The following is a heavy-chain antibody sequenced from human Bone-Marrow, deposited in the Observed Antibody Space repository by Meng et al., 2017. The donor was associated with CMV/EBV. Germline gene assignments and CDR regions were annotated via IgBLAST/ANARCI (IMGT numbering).Heavy chain of an antibody. J-gene: IGHJ4*02. Sequence: SETLSLTCPVSGYSISSGNYWGWIRQSPGKGLEWLGGIYHRGTTYYNPSLKSRVATSIDTSKNQFSLNLSSVTAADTAVYYCARRVGWNDDRSFDYWGQGTLVTVSS. CDR2: IYHRGTT. CDR3: ARRVGWNDDRSFDY. CDR1: GYSISSGNY. V-gene: IGHV4-38-2*01. D-gene: IGHD1-1*01.